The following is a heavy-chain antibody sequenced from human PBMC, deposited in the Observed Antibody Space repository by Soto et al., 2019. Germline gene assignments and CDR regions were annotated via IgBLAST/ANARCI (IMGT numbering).Heavy chain of an antibody. J-gene: IGHJ5*02. V-gene: IGHV4-4*02. CDR2: IYHSGST. Sequence: QVQLQESGPGLVKPSGTLSLTCAVSGGSISSSNWWSWVRQPPGKGLEWIGEIYHSGSTNYNPSLKIRVTISVDKSKNQFSLKLSSVTAADTAVYYCARILLWFGEPPFRFDPWGQGTLVTVSS. CDR3: ARILLWFGEPPFRFDP. D-gene: IGHD3-10*01. CDR1: GGSISSSNW.